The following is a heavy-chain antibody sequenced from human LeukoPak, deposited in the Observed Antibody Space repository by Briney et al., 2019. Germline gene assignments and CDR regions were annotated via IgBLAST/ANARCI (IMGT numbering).Heavy chain of an antibody. CDR2: ISSSGSTI. Sequence: GGSLRLSCAASGFTFSSYEMTWVRQAPGKGLEWVSYISSSGSTIYYADSVKGRFTISRDNAKNSLYLQMNSLRAEDTAVYYCASDILTGYYMFDYWGQGTLVTVSS. V-gene: IGHV3-48*03. D-gene: IGHD3-9*01. J-gene: IGHJ4*02. CDR3: ASDILTGYYMFDY. CDR1: GFTFSSYE.